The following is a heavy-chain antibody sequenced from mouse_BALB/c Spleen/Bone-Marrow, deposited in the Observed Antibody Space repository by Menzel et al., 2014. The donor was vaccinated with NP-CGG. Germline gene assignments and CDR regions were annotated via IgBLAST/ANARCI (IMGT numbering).Heavy chain of an antibody. CDR3: ATGYYFDY. V-gene: IGHV1-7*01. J-gene: IGHJ2*01. D-gene: IGHD4-1*01. Sequence: VQRVESGAELAKPGASVKMSCKASGYTFTSYWMHWVKQRPGQGREWIGYINPSTGYTEYNQKFKDKATLTADKSSSTAYMQLSILTSEGSAVYYCATGYYFDYWGQGTTLTVSS. CDR2: INPSTGYT. CDR1: GYTFTSYW.